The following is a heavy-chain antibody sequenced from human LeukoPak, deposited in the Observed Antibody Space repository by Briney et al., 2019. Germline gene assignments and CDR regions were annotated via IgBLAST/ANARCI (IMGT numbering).Heavy chain of an antibody. CDR1: GYTFTNYW. D-gene: IGHD2/OR15-2a*01. J-gene: IGHJ4*02. V-gene: IGHV5-51*01. Sequence: GESLKISCKGSGYTFTNYWIGWVRQMPGKGLEFMGVIYPGDSDTRYSPSFQGQVTISVDKSINTAYLQWSSLKASDSAMYYCARAGYSNRWDGVDYWGQGTLVTVSS. CDR3: ARAGYSNRWDGVDY. CDR2: IYPGDSDT.